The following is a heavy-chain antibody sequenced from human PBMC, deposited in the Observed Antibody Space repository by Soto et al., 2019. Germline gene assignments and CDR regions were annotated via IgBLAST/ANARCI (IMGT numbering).Heavy chain of an antibody. V-gene: IGHV1-69*12. J-gene: IGHJ4*02. CDR3: ARDPFDGLWFDNDY. CDR2: IIPIFGTT. CDR1: GGTFSNYA. Sequence: QVQLVQSGAEVRKPGSSVKVSCKASGGTFSNYAISCVRQAPGQGLEWMGGIIPIFGTTNYAQTFQGRVTITADESTSTAYMELSSLRSEDTAIYYCARDPFDGLWFDNDYWGQGTLVTVSS. D-gene: IGHD3-10*01.